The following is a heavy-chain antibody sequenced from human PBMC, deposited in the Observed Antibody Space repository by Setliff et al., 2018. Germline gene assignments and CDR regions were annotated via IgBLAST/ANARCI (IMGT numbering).Heavy chain of an antibody. CDR2: IKSKTDGGTT. Sequence: PGGSLRLSCAASGFTFSNAWMSWVRQAPGKGLEWVGRIKSKTDGGTTDYAAPVKGRFTISRDDSKNTLYLQMNSLKTEDTAVYYCTTDRGEHYNFWSGYPPFDYWGQGTLVTVSS. J-gene: IGHJ4*02. D-gene: IGHD3-3*01. CDR3: TTDRGEHYNFWSGYPPFDY. CDR1: GFTFSNAW. V-gene: IGHV3-15*01.